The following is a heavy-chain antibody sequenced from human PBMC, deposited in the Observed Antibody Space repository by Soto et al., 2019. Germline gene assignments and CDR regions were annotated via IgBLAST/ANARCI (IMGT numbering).Heavy chain of an antibody. V-gene: IGHV6-1*01. CDR1: GDSVSSNSAA. D-gene: IGHD6-6*01. Sequence: SQTLSLTCAISGDSVSSNSAAWNWIRQSPSRGLEWLGRTYYRSKWYNDYAVSVKSRITINPDTSKDQFSLQLNSVTPEDTAVYYCASVRRGSGPYYYGMDVWGQGTTVTVSS. J-gene: IGHJ6*02. CDR3: ASVRRGSGPYYYGMDV. CDR2: TYYRSKWYN.